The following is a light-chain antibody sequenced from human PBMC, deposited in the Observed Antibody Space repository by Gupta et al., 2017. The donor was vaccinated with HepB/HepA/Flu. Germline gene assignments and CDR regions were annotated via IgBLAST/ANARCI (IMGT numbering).Light chain of an antibody. CDR3: SSHITTSTL. V-gene: IGLV2-14*03. Sequence: SALPQPASVYGYPGQSITISCTGTRSNIGDYDYVSWYQQYPHSAPKLIIYNVSHRPSGVSDRFSGSKSGNTASLTISGLRPEDEAIYHCSSHITTSTLFGGATELTVL. CDR2: NVS. J-gene: IGLJ2*01. CDR1: RSNIGDYDY.